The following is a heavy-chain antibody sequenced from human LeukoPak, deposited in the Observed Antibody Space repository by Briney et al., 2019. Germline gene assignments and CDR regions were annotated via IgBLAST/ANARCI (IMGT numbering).Heavy chain of an antibody. CDR3: ARKRAGSNFDY. Sequence: GGSLRLSCAPSGFTFSSYSMNWVRPPPGNGLEWVSSISSSSSYIYYADSVKGRFTISRDNAKNSLYLQMNSLRAEDTAVYYCARKRAGSNFDYWGQRTLVTVTS. J-gene: IGHJ4*02. V-gene: IGHV3-21*01. CDR1: GFTFSSYS. D-gene: IGHD1-26*01. CDR2: ISSSSSYI.